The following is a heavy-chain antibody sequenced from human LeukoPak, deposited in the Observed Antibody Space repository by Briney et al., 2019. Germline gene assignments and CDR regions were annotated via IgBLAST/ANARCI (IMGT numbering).Heavy chain of an antibody. J-gene: IGHJ6*02. CDR3: ARDSKRFINDYYYGMDV. CDR2: ISAYNGNT. V-gene: IGHV1-18*01. Sequence: ASVKVSCKASGYTFTSYGISWVRQAPGQGLERMGWISAYNGNTNYAQKLQGRVTMTTDTSTSTAYMELRSLRPDDTAVYYCARDSKRFINDYYYGMDVWGQGTTVTVSS. D-gene: IGHD3-10*01. CDR1: GYTFTSYG.